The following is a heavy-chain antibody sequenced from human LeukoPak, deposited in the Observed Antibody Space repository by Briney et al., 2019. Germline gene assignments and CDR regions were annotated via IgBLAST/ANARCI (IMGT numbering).Heavy chain of an antibody. CDR1: GFTFSNYR. CDR2: ISSSSSYI. Sequence: VRSLRLSCAASGFTFSNYRMNWVRQAPGKGLEWVSSISSSSSYIYYADSVKGRFTISRDNAKNSLHLQMNSLRAEDTAVYYCARDSISLGQAFDFWGQGTMVTVSS. D-gene: IGHD3-3*02. J-gene: IGHJ3*01. CDR3: ARDSISLGQAFDF. V-gene: IGHV3-21*01.